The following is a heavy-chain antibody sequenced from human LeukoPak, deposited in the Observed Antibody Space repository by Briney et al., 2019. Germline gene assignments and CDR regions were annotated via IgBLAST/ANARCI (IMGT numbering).Heavy chain of an antibody. CDR3: AKDGSGLYYFDY. CDR2: ISYDGSNK. V-gene: IGHV3-30*18. CDR1: GFTFSSYG. J-gene: IGHJ4*02. D-gene: IGHD3-10*01. Sequence: QSGGSLRLSCAASGFTFSSYGIHWVRQAPGKGLEWVAVISYDGSNKYYADSVKGRFTISRDNSKNTLYLQMNSLRAEDTAVYYCAKDGSGLYYFDYWGQGTLVTVSS.